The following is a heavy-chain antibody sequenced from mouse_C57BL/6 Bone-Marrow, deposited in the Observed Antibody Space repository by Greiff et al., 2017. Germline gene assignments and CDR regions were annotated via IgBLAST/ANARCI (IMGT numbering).Heavy chain of an antibody. Sequence: VKLVESGAELARPGASVKLSCKASGYTFTSYGISWVKQRTGQGLEWIGEIYPRSGNTYYNEKFKGKATLTADKSSSTAYMELRSLTSEDSAVYFCASSRTTVVATRFAYWGQGTLVTVSA. J-gene: IGHJ3*01. CDR2: IYPRSGNT. D-gene: IGHD1-1*01. CDR1: GYTFTSYG. CDR3: ASSRTTVVATRFAY. V-gene: IGHV1-81*01.